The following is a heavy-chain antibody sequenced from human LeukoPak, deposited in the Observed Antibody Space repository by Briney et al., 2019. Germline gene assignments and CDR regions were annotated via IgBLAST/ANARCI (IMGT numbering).Heavy chain of an antibody. J-gene: IGHJ4*02. V-gene: IGHV3-7*01. CDR1: GFIFCSYW. CDR3: VRVDTSGYYYELSFDY. Sequence: GGSLRLSCAASGFIFCSYWMSWVRQAPGKGVECVANTKKDGSEKEYVDYVKGRFTISRDNAKNSLYLQMNSLRVEDTAVYYCVRVDTSGYYYELSFDYWGQGTLVTVSS. CDR2: TKKDGSEK. D-gene: IGHD3-22*01.